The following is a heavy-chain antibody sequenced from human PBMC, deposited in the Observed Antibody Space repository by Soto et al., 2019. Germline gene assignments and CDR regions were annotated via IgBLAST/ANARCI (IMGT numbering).Heavy chain of an antibody. V-gene: IGHV1-69*13. Sequence: VKVSCKASGGTFSSYAISWVRQAPGQGLEWMGGIIPIFGTANYAQKFQGRVTITADESTSTAYMELSSLRSEDTAVYYCARGNNCSGGSCYPGTWFDPWGQGTLVTVSS. D-gene: IGHD2-15*01. CDR2: IIPIFGTA. CDR3: ARGNNCSGGSCYPGTWFDP. J-gene: IGHJ5*02. CDR1: GGTFSSYA.